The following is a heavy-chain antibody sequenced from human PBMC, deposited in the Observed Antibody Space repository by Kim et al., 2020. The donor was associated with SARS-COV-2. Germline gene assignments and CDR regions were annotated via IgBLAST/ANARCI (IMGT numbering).Heavy chain of an antibody. J-gene: IGHJ4*02. V-gene: IGHV3-30*18. D-gene: IGHD6-19*01. Sequence: GGSLRLSCGASGFSFSSYGIHWVRQAPGKGLEWVAFISYDGRNKYYADSVKGRFTISRDNSKNTLSLQMNSLRAEDTAVYYCAKGRAAVAGSPEFDYWGQGTLVTVSS. CDR1: GFSFSSYG. CDR3: AKGRAAVAGSPEFDY. CDR2: ISYDGRNK.